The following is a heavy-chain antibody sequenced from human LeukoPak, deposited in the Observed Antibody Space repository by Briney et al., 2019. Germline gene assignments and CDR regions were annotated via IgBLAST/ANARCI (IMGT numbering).Heavy chain of an antibody. CDR2: IYYSGST. CDR3: ARGSGRYNYYYGMDV. D-gene: IGHD6-19*01. J-gene: IGHJ6*02. CDR1: GGSFSGYY. Sequence: SETLSLTCAVYGGSFSGYYWSWIRQPPGKGLEWIGYIYYSGSTNYNPSLKSRATISVDTSKNRFSLKLSSVTAADTAVYYCARGSGRYNYYYGMDVWGQGTTVTVSS. V-gene: IGHV4-59*08.